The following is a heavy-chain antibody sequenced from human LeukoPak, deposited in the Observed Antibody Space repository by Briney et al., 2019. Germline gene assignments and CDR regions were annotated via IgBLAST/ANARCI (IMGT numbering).Heavy chain of an antibody. CDR2: IYSGGST. D-gene: IGHD3-10*01. CDR1: WFTVSSNY. V-gene: IGHV3-53*01. J-gene: IGHJ4*02. Sequence: SGGSLRLSCAASWFTVSSNYMSWVRQAPGKGLAWVSVIYSGGSTYYADSVKGRFTISRDNSKNTLYLQMNSLRAEDTAVYYWARGPVRGVIQLWGQGTLVTVSS. CDR3: ARGPVRGVIQL.